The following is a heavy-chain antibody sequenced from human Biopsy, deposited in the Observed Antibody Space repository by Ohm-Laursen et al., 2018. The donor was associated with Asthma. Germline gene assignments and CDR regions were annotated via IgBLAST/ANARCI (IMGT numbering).Heavy chain of an antibody. D-gene: IGHD3-10*01. J-gene: IGHJ6*02. CDR2: ISVYNGNT. CDR3: ARAVDYSHYYGIDV. CDR1: GYTFNSAG. V-gene: IGHV1-18*01. Sequence: SSVTVSCKTYGYTFNSAGITWVRQAPGQGLEWMGWISVYNGNTKVAQKLQDRVTMITDTSTSTAYMELRSLRSDDTAVYFCARAVDYSHYYGIDVWGQGTTVTVS.